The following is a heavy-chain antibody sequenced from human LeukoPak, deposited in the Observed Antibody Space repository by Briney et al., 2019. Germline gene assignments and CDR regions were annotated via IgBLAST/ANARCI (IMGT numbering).Heavy chain of an antibody. CDR3: AKGGYGIQLWSAFEI. CDR2: ISYDGSNN. J-gene: IGHJ3*02. Sequence: GGSLRLSCAASGFTFSSYDMHWVRLAPGKGLEWVAFISYDGSNNYYADSVKGRFTISRDSSKNTLYLQMNSVRPEDKDIYYCAKGGYGIQLWSAFEIWGQGTMVTVSS. V-gene: IGHV3-30*18. CDR1: GFTFSSYD. D-gene: IGHD5-18*01.